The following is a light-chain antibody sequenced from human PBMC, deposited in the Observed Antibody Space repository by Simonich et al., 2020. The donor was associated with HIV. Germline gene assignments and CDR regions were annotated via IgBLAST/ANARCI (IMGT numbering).Light chain of an antibody. V-gene: IGKV1-39*01. Sequence: DIQMTQSSSSLSASVGDRVTITCRASQSISTYLNWYQQKPGKAPKLLIYAASSLQSGVPSRFSGIGSVTDFILTISSLQPEDFATYYCQQSFSTPFTFGPGTKVDIK. CDR3: QQSFSTPFT. CDR2: AAS. CDR1: QSISTY. J-gene: IGKJ3*01.